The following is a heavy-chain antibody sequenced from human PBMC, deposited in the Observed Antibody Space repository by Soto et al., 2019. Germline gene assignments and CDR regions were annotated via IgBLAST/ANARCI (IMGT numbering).Heavy chain of an antibody. CDR1: GYTFTNYA. D-gene: IGHD3-3*01. V-gene: IGHV1-3*01. CDR3: ARDLYYDFWSGYYRRRLYYYYGMDV. Sequence: GASVKGSCKASGYTFTNYAMHWVRPAPGQRLEWMGWINAGNGNTKYSQKFQGRVTITRDTSASTAYMELSSLRSEDTAVYYCARDLYYDFWSGYYRRRLYYYYGMDVWGQGTTVTVSS. CDR2: INAGNGNT. J-gene: IGHJ6*02.